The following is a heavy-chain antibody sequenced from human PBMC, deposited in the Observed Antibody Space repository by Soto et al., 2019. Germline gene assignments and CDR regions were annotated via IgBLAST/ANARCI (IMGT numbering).Heavy chain of an antibody. J-gene: IGHJ4*02. Sequence: QAQLQQWGAGLLKPSETLSLTCAVYGGSFSGYYWSWIRQPPGKGLEWIGEINHSGNTNYNPSLNSRVTISGDTSKKQFSLKLNFVSAADTAVYYCARDHRVADYGDTNFDNWGQGTLVTVSS. CDR3: ARDHRVADYGDTNFDN. D-gene: IGHD4-17*01. CDR2: INHSGNT. V-gene: IGHV4-34*01. CDR1: GGSFSGYY.